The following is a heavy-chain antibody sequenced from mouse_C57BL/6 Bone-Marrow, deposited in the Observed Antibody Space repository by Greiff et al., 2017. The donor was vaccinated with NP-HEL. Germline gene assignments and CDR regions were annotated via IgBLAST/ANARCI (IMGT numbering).Heavy chain of an antibody. V-gene: IGHV5-17*01. D-gene: IGHD2-12*01. J-gene: IGHJ4*01. CDR1: GFTFSDYG. CDR3: ARRYRRLYYYAMDY. CDR2: ISSGSSTI. Sequence: EVQLVESGGGLVKPGGSLKLSCAASGFTFSDYGMHWVRQAPEKGLEWVAYISSGSSTIYYADTVKGRFTISRDNAKNTLFLPMTSLRSRDTAMYSCARRYRRLYYYAMDYWGQGTSVTVSS.